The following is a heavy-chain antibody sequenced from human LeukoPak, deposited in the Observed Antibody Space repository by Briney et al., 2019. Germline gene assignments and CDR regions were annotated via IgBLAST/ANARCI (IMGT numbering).Heavy chain of an antibody. CDR1: GGTFSSYA. CDR2: IIPIFGIA. D-gene: IGHD6-19*01. V-gene: IGHV1-69*13. J-gene: IGHJ3*02. Sequence: ASVKVSCKASGGTFSSYAISWVRQAPGQGLEWMGGIIPIFGIANYAQKFQGRVTITADESTSTAYMELSSLRSEDTAVYYCARKAHDGSGWYRAAFDIWGQGTMVTVSS. CDR3: ARKAHDGSGWYRAAFDI.